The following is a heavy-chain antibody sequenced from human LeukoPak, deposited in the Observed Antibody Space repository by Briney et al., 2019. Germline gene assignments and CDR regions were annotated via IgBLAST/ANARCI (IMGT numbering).Heavy chain of an antibody. CDR2: IWYDGSNK. CDR3: TKGPRDVSGRIEY. V-gene: IGHV3-33*06. Sequence: HPGGSLRLSCAASGFTFSSYGMHWVRQAPGKGLEWVAVIWYDGSNKYYVDSVKGRFTISRDNSKNTLDLQMNSLRAEDTAVYYCTKGPRDVSGRIEYWGQGTLVTVSS. D-gene: IGHD1-26*01. J-gene: IGHJ4*02. CDR1: GFTFSSYG.